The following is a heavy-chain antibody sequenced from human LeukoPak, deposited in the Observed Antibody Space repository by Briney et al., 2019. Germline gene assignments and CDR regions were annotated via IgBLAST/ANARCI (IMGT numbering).Heavy chain of an antibody. V-gene: IGHV3-13*01. J-gene: IGHJ2*01. CDR3: ARATYSSTWYSRYFDL. CDR1: GFTFSSYD. D-gene: IGHD6-13*01. CDR2: IGTAGDI. Sequence: GGSLRLSCAASGFTFSSYDMDWVRQATGKVLEWVSGIGTAGDIYYPGSVKGRFTISRENAKKSLYLQMNSLRAGDTAVYYCARATYSSTWYSRYFDLWGRGTLVTVSS.